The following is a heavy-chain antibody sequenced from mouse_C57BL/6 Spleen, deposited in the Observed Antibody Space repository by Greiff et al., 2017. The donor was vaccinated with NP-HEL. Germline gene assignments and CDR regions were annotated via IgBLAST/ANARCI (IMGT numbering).Heavy chain of an antibody. V-gene: IGHV1-69*01. CDR1: GYTFTSYW. CDR2: IDPSDSYT. CDR3: AREGVTTVVAGGTYFDY. D-gene: IGHD1-1*01. Sequence: KQSCKASGYTFTSYWMHWVKQRPGQGLEWIGEIDPSDSYTNYNQKFKGKSTLTVDKSSSTAYMQLSSLTSEDSAVYYCAREGVTTVVAGGTYFDYWGQGTTLTVSS. J-gene: IGHJ2*01.